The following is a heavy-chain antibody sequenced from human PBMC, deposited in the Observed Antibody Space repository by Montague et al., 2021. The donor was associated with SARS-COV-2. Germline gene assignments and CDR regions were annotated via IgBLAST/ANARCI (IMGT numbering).Heavy chain of an antibody. CDR2: SYHSGTT. J-gene: IGHJ4*02. CDR1: GYSINSNYY. V-gene: IGHV4-38-2*02. CDR3: ARAPYYGPGKPYQFDY. D-gene: IGHD3-10*01. Sequence: SDTLSLTCTVSGYSINSNYYWGWIRQPPGKGLEWIGCSYHSGTTHYHPSLKSRVTISLDTSNNHFSLKVTSVTAADTAVYYCARAPYYGPGKPYQFDYWGRGTLVTVSS.